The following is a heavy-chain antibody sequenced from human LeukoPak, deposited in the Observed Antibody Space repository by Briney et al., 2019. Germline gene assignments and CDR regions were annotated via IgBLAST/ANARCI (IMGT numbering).Heavy chain of an antibody. CDR2: IYSGGTT. Sequence: GGSLRLSCAASGFTVSNNYMSWVRQAPGKGLEWVSDIYSGGTTYYADSVKSRFTISRDNSKNTLYLQMNRLRAEDTAVYYCARTDCSGSSCYKIYYFDYWGQGTLVTVSS. CDR1: GFTVSNNY. CDR3: ARTDCSGSSCYKIYYFDY. J-gene: IGHJ4*02. D-gene: IGHD2-15*01. V-gene: IGHV3-53*01.